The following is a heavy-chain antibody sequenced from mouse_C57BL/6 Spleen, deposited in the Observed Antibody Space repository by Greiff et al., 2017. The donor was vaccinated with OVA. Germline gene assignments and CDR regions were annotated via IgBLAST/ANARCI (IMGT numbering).Heavy chain of an antibody. CDR1: GYTFTSYW. V-gene: IGHV1-55*01. J-gene: IGHJ3*01. CDR3: ARSSYYSNFSWFAY. Sequence: VQLQQPGAELVKPGASVKMSCKASGYTFTSYWITWVKQRPGQGLEWIGDIYPGSGSTNYNEKFKSKATLTVDTSSSTAYMQLSSLTSEDSAVYYCARSSYYSNFSWFAYWGQGTLVTVSA. CDR2: IYPGSGST. D-gene: IGHD2-5*01.